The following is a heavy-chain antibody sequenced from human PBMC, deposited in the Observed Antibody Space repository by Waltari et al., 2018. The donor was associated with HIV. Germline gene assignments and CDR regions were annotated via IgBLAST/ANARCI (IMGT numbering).Heavy chain of an antibody. D-gene: IGHD3-3*01. V-gene: IGHV4-39*01. CDR2: IYYRGST. J-gene: IGHJ5*02. CDR1: GGSISSSSYY. CDR3: ARSFYYDFGNWFDP. Sequence: QLQLQESGPGLVKPSETLSLTCTVSGGSISSSSYYWGWIRQPPGKGLEWIGSIYYRGSTYYNPSLKSRVTISVDTSKNQFSLKLSSVTAADTAVYYCARSFYYDFGNWFDPWGQGTLVTVSS.